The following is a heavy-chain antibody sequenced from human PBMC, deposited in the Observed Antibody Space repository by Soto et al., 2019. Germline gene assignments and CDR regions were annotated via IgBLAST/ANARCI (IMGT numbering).Heavy chain of an antibody. CDR1: GFTFSSYG. D-gene: IGHD6-13*01. CDR2: IWYDGSNK. V-gene: IGHV3-33*01. Sequence: QVQLVASGGGVVQPGRSLRLSCAASGFTFSSYGMHWVRQAPGKGLEWVAVIWYDGSNKYYADSVKGRFTISRDNSKNTLYLQMNSLRAEDTAVYYCARGLPYRSSWGSYYYMDVWGKGTTVTVSS. CDR3: ARGLPYRSSWGSYYYMDV. J-gene: IGHJ6*03.